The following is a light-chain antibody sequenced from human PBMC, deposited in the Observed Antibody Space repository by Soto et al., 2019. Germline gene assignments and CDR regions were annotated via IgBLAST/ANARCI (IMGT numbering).Light chain of an antibody. Sequence: QSALTQPASVSGSPGQSITVSCTGTSSDIGVYDYISWYQQHPGKAPKVLIYEVSNRPSGVSNRFSGSKSGNTASLTISGLQAEDEAHYYCSSYRSSNTWVFGGGTKVTVL. J-gene: IGLJ3*02. CDR3: SSYRSSNTWV. CDR2: EVS. CDR1: SSDIGVYDY. V-gene: IGLV2-14*01.